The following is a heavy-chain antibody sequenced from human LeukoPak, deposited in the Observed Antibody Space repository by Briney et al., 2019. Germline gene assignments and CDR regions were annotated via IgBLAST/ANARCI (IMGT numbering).Heavy chain of an antibody. CDR3: ARGLYCSFITCQIEDNWFDP. CDR1: GFTFSSYA. D-gene: IGHD2-15*01. J-gene: IGHJ5*02. CDR2: LSHDGSKK. V-gene: IGHV3-30*04. Sequence: PGGSLRLSCAGSGFTFSSYAMHWVRQAPGKGLEWVAVLSHDGSKKYYADSVKGRFTISRDNSKNTLYLQMNSLRAEDTALYYCARGLYCSFITCQIEDNWFDPWGQGTLVTVSS.